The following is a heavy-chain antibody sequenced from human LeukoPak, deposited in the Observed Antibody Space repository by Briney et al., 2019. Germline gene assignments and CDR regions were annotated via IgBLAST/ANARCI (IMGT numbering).Heavy chain of an antibody. CDR2: IYRGGST. CDR3: ARDFSYWQWLAYDY. V-gene: IGHV3-66*02. Sequence: GGSLRLSCAASGFTVSSNYMSWVRQAPGKGLEWVSVIYRGGSTYYADSVKGRFTISRDNSKNTLYLQMNSLRAEDTAVYYCARDFSYWQWLAYDYWGQGTLVTVSS. J-gene: IGHJ4*02. D-gene: IGHD6-19*01. CDR1: GFTVSSNY.